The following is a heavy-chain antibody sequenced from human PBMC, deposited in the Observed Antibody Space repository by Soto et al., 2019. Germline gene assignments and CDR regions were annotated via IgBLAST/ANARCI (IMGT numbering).Heavy chain of an antibody. CDR1: GFSLTTTGVG. CDR3: AHMRVEKATFAFDY. V-gene: IGHV2-5*02. CDR2: IYWDDDK. Sequence: QITLKESGPTLVKPTQTLTLTCTFSGFSLTTTGVGLGWIRQPPGKALEWLVLIYWDDDKRYSPSLKSRLTITKDTSENQVVLTMTNMDPEDTATYYCAHMRVEKATFAFDYWGQGTLVTVSS. D-gene: IGHD5-12*01. J-gene: IGHJ4*02.